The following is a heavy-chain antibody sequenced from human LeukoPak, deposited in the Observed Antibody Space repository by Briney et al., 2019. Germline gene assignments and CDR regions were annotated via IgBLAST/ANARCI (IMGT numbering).Heavy chain of an antibody. CDR1: GGSFSGYY. CDR2: INHSGST. V-gene: IGHV4-34*01. CDR3: ARLVGYCSSTSCYRYYYYGMDV. D-gene: IGHD2-2*01. Sequence: SQTPSLTCAVYGGSFSGYYWSWIRQPPGKGLEWIGEINHSGSTNYNPSLKSRVTISVDTSKNQFSLKLSSVTAADTAVYYCARLVGYCSSTSCYRYYYYGMDVWGQGTTVTVSS. J-gene: IGHJ6*02.